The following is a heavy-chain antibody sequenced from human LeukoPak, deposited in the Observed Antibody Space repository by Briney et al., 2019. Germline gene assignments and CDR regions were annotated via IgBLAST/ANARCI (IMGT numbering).Heavy chain of an antibody. Sequence: ESGPTLVKPTQTLTLTCTFSGFSLGTSGVSGASIRQPPGKSLAWLALIYWDDDQRYSPYLKSRLTIIKDTSKNQVVLSITNLDPVDTATYYCAHLYYYNGFGYSRAFDYWGQGILVTVSS. J-gene: IGHJ4*02. V-gene: IGHV2-5*02. CDR1: GFSLGTSGVS. CDR3: AHLYYYNGFGYSRAFDY. D-gene: IGHD3-22*01. CDR2: IYWDDDQ.